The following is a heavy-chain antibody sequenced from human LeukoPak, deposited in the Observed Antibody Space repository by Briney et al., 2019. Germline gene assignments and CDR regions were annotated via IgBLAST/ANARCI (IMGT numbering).Heavy chain of an antibody. Sequence: GGSLRLSCAGSKLTFSRYKMNWVRQAPGKGLEWVSSISSSGNYIDYADSVKGRFNISRDNANNSVYLQMDSLRVEDTAVYYCARLMVRGVTWGSPLDYWGQGILVTVSS. J-gene: IGHJ4*02. CDR1: KLTFSRYK. CDR2: ISSSGNYI. V-gene: IGHV3-21*01. D-gene: IGHD3-10*01. CDR3: ARLMVRGVTWGSPLDY.